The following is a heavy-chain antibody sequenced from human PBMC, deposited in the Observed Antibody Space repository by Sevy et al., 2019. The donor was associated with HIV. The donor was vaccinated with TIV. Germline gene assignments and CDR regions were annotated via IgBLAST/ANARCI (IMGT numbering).Heavy chain of an antibody. CDR1: GFTFSSYA. CDR2: ISYDGSNK. V-gene: IGHV3-30-3*01. CDR3: ARRAVEGVIGAFGY. Sequence: GGCLRLSCAASGFTFSSYAMHWVRQAPGKGLEWMAVISYDGSNKYYADSVKGRFTISRDNSKNTLYLQMNSLRAEDTAASYCARRAVEGVIGAFGYWGQGTLVTVSS. D-gene: IGHD3-10*01. J-gene: IGHJ4*02.